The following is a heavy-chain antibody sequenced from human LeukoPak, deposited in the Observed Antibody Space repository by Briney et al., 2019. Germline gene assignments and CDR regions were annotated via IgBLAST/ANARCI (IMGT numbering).Heavy chain of an antibody. CDR3: ATDQRYAFDY. V-gene: IGHV3-48*02. CDR1: GFSFTDYP. D-gene: IGHD3-9*01. Sequence: GGSLRLSCATSGFSFTDYPMNWVRQAPGKGLEWISNIRTTAEGAKCAYYGDSVKGHVTISRDDGKNTLYLHMNSLRDDDTAVYYCATDQRYAFDYWGQGILVTVSS. CDR2: IRTTAEGAKCA. J-gene: IGHJ4*02.